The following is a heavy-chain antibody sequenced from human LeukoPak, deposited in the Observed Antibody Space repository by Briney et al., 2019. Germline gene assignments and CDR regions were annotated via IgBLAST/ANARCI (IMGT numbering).Heavy chain of an antibody. J-gene: IGHJ4*02. CDR3: ATSSGAADFDY. CDR1: GYSFTSYW. D-gene: IGHD6-13*01. V-gene: IGHV5-51*01. CDR2: IYPGDSDT. Sequence: GESLQISCKGSGYSFTSYWIGWVRQMPGKGLEWMGIIYPGDSDTRYSPSSQGQVTFSADKSISTAYLQWSSLKASDTAMYYCATSSGAADFDYWGQGTLVTVSS.